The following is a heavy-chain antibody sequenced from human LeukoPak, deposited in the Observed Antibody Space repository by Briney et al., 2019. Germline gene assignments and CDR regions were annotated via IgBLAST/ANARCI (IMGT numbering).Heavy chain of an antibody. Sequence: GESLKISCKGSGYSFTSYWISWVRQMPGKGLEWMGRIDPSDSYTNYSPSFQGHVTISVDKSISTAYLQWSSLKASDTAMYYCARRDRYSWYSFDYWGQGTLVTVSS. J-gene: IGHJ4*02. D-gene: IGHD6-13*01. CDR1: GYSFTSYW. CDR2: IDPSDSYT. CDR3: ARRDRYSWYSFDY. V-gene: IGHV5-10-1*01.